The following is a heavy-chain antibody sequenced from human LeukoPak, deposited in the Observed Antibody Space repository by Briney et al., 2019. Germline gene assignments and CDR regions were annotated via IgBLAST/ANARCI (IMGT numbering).Heavy chain of an antibody. J-gene: IGHJ5*02. V-gene: IGHV3-23*01. CDR3: ARDGLATMVRGVTTAHPPP. CDR2: ISGSGGST. D-gene: IGHD3-10*01. Sequence: SGGSLRLSCAASGFTFSSYAMSWVRQAPGKGLEWVSAISGSGGSTYYADSVKGRFTISRDNSKNTLYLQMNSLRAEDTAVYYCARDGLATMVRGVTTAHPPPWGQGTLVTVSS. CDR1: GFTFSSYA.